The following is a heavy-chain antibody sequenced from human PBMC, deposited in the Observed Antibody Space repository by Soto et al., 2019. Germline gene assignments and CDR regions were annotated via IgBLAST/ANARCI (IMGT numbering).Heavy chain of an antibody. D-gene: IGHD3-22*01. CDR1: GGSISSGDYY. Sequence: SETLSLTCTVSGGSISSGDYYWIWIRQPPGKGLEWIGYIYYSGSTYYNPSLKSRVTISVDTSKNQFSLKLSSVTAADTAVYYCARDPGAERLYYYDSSGYYERAFDIWGQGTMVTVSS. J-gene: IGHJ3*02. CDR2: IYYSGST. CDR3: ARDPGAERLYYYDSSGYYERAFDI. V-gene: IGHV4-30-4*01.